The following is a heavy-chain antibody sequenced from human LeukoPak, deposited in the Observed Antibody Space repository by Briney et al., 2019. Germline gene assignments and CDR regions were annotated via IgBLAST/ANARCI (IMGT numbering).Heavy chain of an antibody. CDR2: INPNSGGT. CDR1: GYTFIGYY. CDR3: ARDSCSSTSCLSIDDY. Sequence: ASVKVSCKASGYTFIGYYMHWVRRAPGQGLEWMGWINPNSGGTNYAQKFQGRVTMTRDTSISTVYMELSRLRSDDTAVYYCARDSCSSTSCLSIDDYWGQGTLVTVSS. V-gene: IGHV1-2*02. J-gene: IGHJ4*02. D-gene: IGHD2-2*01.